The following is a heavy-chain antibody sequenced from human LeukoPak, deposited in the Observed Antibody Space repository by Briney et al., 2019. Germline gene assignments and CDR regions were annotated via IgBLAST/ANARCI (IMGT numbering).Heavy chain of an antibody. V-gene: IGHV3-20*04. CDR3: ARAGDDSDGYFDY. CDR2: ITWNGGST. Sequence: LAGGSLRLSCAASGFTFDDYGMSWVRQAPGKGLEWVSGITWNGGSTGYEDSVKGRFTISRDNAKNSLYLQMNSLRADDTALYYCARAGDDSDGYFDYWGQGTLVTVSS. J-gene: IGHJ4*02. CDR1: GFTFDDYG. D-gene: IGHD3-22*01.